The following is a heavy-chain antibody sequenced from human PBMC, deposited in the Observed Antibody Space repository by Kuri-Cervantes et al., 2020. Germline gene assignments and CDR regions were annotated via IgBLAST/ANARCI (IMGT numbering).Heavy chain of an antibody. V-gene: IGHV1-8*01. J-gene: IGHJ6*02. CDR1: GYTFTSYD. CDR3: ARDLTSEGDGYNSYYYYGMDV. CDR2: MNPNSGNT. Sequence: ASVKVSCKASGYTFTSYDINWVRQATGQGLEWMGWMNPNSGNTGYAQKFQGRVTMTRDTSTSTVYMELSSLRSEDTAVYYCARDLTSEGDGYNSYYYYGMDVWGQGTTVTVSS. D-gene: IGHD5-24*01.